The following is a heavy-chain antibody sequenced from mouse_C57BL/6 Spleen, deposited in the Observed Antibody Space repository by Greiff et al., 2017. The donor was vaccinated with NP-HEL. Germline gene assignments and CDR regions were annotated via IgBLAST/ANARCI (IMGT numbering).Heavy chain of an antibody. CDR1: GFTFSSYA. CDR3: ARGGYYPAWFAY. D-gene: IGHD2-3*01. V-gene: IGHV5-4*03. CDR2: ISDGGSYT. J-gene: IGHJ3*01. Sequence: DVKLVESGGGLVKPGGSLKLSCAASGFTFSSYAMSWVRQTPEKRLEWVATISDGGSYTYYPDNVKGRFTISRDNAKNNLYLQMSHLKSEDTAMYYCARGGYYPAWFAYWGQGTLVTVSA.